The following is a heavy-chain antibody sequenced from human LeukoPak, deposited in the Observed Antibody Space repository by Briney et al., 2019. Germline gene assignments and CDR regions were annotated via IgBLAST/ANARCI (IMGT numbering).Heavy chain of an antibody. Sequence: GRSLTLSCAASGLTFSSYWMSWVRQAPGKGLEWVANIKPDGSDKHYVDSVKGRFTVSRDNPKNSLFLQMNSLRAEDTAVYYCASQTSAKAFDFWGQGTLVTVSS. CDR2: IKPDGSDK. D-gene: IGHD2-2*01. J-gene: IGHJ4*02. CDR1: GLTFSSYW. CDR3: ASQTSAKAFDF. V-gene: IGHV3-7*05.